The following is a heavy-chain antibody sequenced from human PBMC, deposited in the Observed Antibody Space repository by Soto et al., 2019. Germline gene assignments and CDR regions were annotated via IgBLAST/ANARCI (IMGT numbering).Heavy chain of an antibody. CDR1: GFTFSSYS. CDR2: ISSSSSTI. J-gene: IGHJ6*03. D-gene: IGHD2-8*01. V-gene: IGHV3-48*01. Sequence: GGSLRLSCAASGFTFSSYSMNWVRQAPGKGLEWVSYISSSSSTIYYADSVKGRFTISRDNAKNSLYLQMNSLRAEDTAVYYCARWVVERDIVLMVYTGAGCYDILTGYPRHCYYYMDVWGKGTTVTVSS. CDR3: ARWVVERDIVLMVYTGAGCYDILTGYPRHCYYYMDV.